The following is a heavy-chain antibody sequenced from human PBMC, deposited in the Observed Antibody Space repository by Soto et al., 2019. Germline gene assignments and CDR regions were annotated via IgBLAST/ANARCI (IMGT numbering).Heavy chain of an antibody. D-gene: IGHD4-17*01. Sequence: PSETLSLTCTVSGCSISSYYWSWIRQPPGKGLEWIGYIYYSGSTNYNPSLKSRVTISVDTSKNQFSLKLSSVTAADTAVYYCARVDYGGNQFDYWGQGTLVTVSS. CDR2: IYYSGST. CDR3: ARVDYGGNQFDY. CDR1: GCSISSYY. J-gene: IGHJ4*02. V-gene: IGHV4-59*01.